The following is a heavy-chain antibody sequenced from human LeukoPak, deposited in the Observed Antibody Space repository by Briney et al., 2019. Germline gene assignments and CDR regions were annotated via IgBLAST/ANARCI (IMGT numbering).Heavy chain of an antibody. D-gene: IGHD6-13*01. CDR3: ARVGAAAGTRRYYYYYMDV. CDR2: IYSGGTI. Sequence: PGGSLRLSCAASGFRVNSHYMNWVRQSPGKGLEWVSVIYSGGTIYYADSVKGRFTISRDNSKNTLYLQMNSLRAEDTAVYYCARVGAAAGTRRYYYYYMDVWGKGTTVTISS. V-gene: IGHV3-53*01. CDR1: GFRVNSHY. J-gene: IGHJ6*03.